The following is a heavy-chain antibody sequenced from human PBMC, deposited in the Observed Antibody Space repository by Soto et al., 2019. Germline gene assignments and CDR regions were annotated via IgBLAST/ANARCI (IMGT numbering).Heavy chain of an antibody. Sequence: EVQLVESGGGLVQPGGSLRLSCVASGFIFNSYSMNWVRQAPGKGLEWISYINSGSTSVFYADSVKGRFSISRDNAKNSLYLQINSLKAEDTAVYYCASRASPDAYWGQGTLVTVSS. J-gene: IGHJ4*02. CDR2: INSGSTSV. CDR3: ASRASPDAY. CDR1: GFIFNSYS. V-gene: IGHV3-48*01.